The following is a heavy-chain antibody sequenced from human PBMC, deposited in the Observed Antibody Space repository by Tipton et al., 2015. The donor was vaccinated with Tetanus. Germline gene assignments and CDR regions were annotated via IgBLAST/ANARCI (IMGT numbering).Heavy chain of an antibody. D-gene: IGHD1-26*01. CDR3: ARGKFRGSYDDY. J-gene: IGHJ4*02. CDR2: INHSGST. CDR1: GGSFSGYY. Sequence: LRLSCAVYGGSFSGYYWSWIRQPPGKGLEWIGEINHSGSTNYNPSLKSRVTISVDTSKNQFSLKLSSVTAADTAVYYCARGKFRGSYDDYWGQGTLVTVSS. V-gene: IGHV4-34*01.